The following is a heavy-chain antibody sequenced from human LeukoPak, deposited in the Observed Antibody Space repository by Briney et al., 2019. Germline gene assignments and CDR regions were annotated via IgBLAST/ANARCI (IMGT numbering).Heavy chain of an antibody. V-gene: IGHV4-39*07. J-gene: IGHJ4*02. CDR3: ARVFDS. CDR2: VFYTGKT. CDR1: GGSVSTSDYY. Sequence: PSETLSFTCTVSGGSVSTSDYYWGWIRQSPVKGLEWIGDVFYTGKTNYNPSLRGRATISIDTSKNQFSLKLTYVTAADSAVYYCARVFDSWGQGTLVTVSS.